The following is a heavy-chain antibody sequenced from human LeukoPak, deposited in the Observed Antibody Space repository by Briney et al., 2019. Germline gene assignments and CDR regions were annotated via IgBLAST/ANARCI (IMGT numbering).Heavy chain of an antibody. CDR1: GGSFSGYY. D-gene: IGHD3-9*01. CDR3: ARGGRITIFPFDY. CDR2: INHSGST. J-gene: IGHJ4*02. V-gene: IGHV4-34*01. Sequence: SETLSLTCAVYGGSFSGYYWSWIRQPPGKGLEWIGEINHSGSTNYNPSLKSRVTISVDTPKNQFSLKLSSVTAADTAVYYCARGGRITIFPFDYWGPGTLVTVSS.